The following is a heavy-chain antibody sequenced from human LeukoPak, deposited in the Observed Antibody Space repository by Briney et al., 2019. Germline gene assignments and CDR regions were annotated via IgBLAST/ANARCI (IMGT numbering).Heavy chain of an antibody. J-gene: IGHJ4*02. CDR3: AREYCSGGSCYFYFDY. Sequence: SVKVSCKASGYTFTGYYMHWVRQAPGQGLEWMGWINPNSGGTNYAQKFQGRVTMTRDTSISTAYMELSSLRSDDTAVYYCAREYCSGGSCYFYFDYWGQGTLVTVSS. V-gene: IGHV1-2*02. CDR1: GYTFTGYY. CDR2: INPNSGGT. D-gene: IGHD2-15*01.